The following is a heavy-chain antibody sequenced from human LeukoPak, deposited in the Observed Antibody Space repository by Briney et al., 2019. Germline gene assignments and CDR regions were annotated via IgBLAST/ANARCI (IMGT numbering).Heavy chain of an antibody. Sequence: ASVKVSCKASGYTFTSYGISWVRQAPGQGLEWMGWISAYNGNTNYAQKFQGRVTMTRNTSISTAYMELSSLRSEDTAVYYCARAIFSEDISGGRPHAFDIWGQGTMVTVSS. V-gene: IGHV1-18*01. D-gene: IGHD2-15*01. CDR1: GYTFTSYG. CDR2: ISAYNGNT. J-gene: IGHJ3*02. CDR3: ARAIFSEDISGGRPHAFDI.